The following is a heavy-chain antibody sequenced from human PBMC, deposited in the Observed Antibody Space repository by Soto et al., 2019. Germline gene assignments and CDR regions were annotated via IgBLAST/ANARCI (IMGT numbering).Heavy chain of an antibody. CDR1: GFTFSSNW. Sequence: EVQLGESGGGLVQPGGSLRLSCAAAGFTFSSNWMHWVRQAPGKGLVWVSRISSDGSDTSYADSVKGRFAISRDNAKNTVYLQMYSLRAEDTAVYYCASNWASGYWGQGALVTVSS. V-gene: IGHV3-74*01. CDR3: ASNWASGY. J-gene: IGHJ4*02. D-gene: IGHD7-27*01. CDR2: ISSDGSDT.